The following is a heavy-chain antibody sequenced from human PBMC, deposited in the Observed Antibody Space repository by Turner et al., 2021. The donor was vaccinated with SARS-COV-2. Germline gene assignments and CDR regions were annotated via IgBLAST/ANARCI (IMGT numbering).Heavy chain of an antibody. V-gene: IGHV3-11*06. D-gene: IGHD3-22*01. CDR3: ARGTYYYDSSVYSGTNWFDP. Sequence: QVQLVESGGGLVKPGGSLRLSCAASGFTFSDYYMSWIRQAPGKGLEWVSYISSSSSYIYYADSVKGRFTISRDNAKNSLYLQMNSLRAEDTAVYYCARGTYYYDSSVYSGTNWFDPWGQGTRVTVSS. CDR2: ISSSSSYI. J-gene: IGHJ5*02. CDR1: GFTFSDYY.